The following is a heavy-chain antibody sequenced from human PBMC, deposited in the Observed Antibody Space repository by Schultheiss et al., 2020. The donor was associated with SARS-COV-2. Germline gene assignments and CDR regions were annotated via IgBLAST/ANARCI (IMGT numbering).Heavy chain of an antibody. CDR3: ATRGRGMDV. J-gene: IGHJ6*02. Sequence: SETLSLTCTVSGGSVSSGSYYWSWIRQPPGKGLEWIGYIYYSGSTHYNPSLKSRITISVDKSKNQFSLKLNSVTAADTAVYYCATRGRGMDVWGQGTTVTVSS. V-gene: IGHV4-61*01. CDR2: IYYSGST. CDR1: GGSVSSGSYY.